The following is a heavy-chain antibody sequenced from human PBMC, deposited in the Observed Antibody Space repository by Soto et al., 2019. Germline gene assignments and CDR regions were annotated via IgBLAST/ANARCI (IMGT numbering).Heavy chain of an antibody. V-gene: IGHV4-31*03. CDR3: ARGVVELWYFDY. Sequence: QVQLQESGPGLVKPSQTLSLTCTVSGGSISSGGYYWSWIRQHPGKGLEWIGYIYYSGSTYYNPSLKRRVTISVDTSKNQFSLKLSSVTAADTAVYYCARGVVELWYFDYWGQGTLVTVSS. D-gene: IGHD1-7*01. CDR1: GGSISSGGYY. CDR2: IYYSGST. J-gene: IGHJ4*02.